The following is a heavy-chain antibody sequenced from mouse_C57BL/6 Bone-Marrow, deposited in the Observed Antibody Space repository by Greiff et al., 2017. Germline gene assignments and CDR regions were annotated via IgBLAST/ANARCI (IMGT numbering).Heavy chain of an antibody. CDR1: GFNIKDDY. CDR2: LDPENGDT. D-gene: IGHD1-1*01. V-gene: IGHV14-4*01. CDR3: TTPRYYGSSWYFDV. Sequence: EVKLVESGAELVRPGASVKLSCTASGFNIKDDYMHWVKQRPEQGLEWIGWLDPENGDTEYASKFQGKATITADTSSNTAYLHLSSLTSEDTAVYFCTTPRYYGSSWYFDVWGTGTTVTVSS. J-gene: IGHJ1*03.